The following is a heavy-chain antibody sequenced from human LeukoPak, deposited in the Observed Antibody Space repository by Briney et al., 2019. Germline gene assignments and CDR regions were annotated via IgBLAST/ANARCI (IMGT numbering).Heavy chain of an antibody. V-gene: IGHV3-30*02. CDR1: GFTFSSYG. D-gene: IGHD2-21*02. J-gene: IGHJ4*02. Sequence: GGSLRLSCAASGFTFSSYGMHWVRQAPGKGLEWVAFIRYDGSNKYYTDSVKGRFTISRDNSKNTLYLQMNSLRAEDTAVYYCARHPYCGGDCPADYWGQGTLVTVSS. CDR3: ARHPYCGGDCPADY. CDR2: IRYDGSNK.